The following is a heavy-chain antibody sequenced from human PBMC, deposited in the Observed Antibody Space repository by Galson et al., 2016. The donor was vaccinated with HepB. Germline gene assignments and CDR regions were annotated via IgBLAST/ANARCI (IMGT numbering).Heavy chain of an antibody. D-gene: IGHD3-22*01. CDR1: GFTFSSYW. CDR3: ARVGYYYDSSDYYESFDY. Sequence: SLRLSCAASGFTFSSYWMHWVRQAPGKGLVWVSRINSDGSSTSYADSVKGRFTISRDNAKNTLYLQMNSLRAEDTAVYYCARVGYYYDSSDYYESFDYWGQGSLVTVSS. J-gene: IGHJ4*02. CDR2: INSDGSST. V-gene: IGHV3-74*01.